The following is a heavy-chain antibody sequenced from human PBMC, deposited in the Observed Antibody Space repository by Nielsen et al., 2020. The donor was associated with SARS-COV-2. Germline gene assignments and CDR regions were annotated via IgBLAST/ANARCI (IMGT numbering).Heavy chain of an antibody. Sequence: GGSLRLSCAASGFTFSSYAMHWVRQAPGKGLEWVAVISYDGSNKYYADSVKGRFTISRDNSKNTLYLQMNSLRAEDTAVYYCARDQWLGAFDIWGQGTMVTVSS. D-gene: IGHD6-19*01. J-gene: IGHJ3*02. CDR1: GFTFSSYA. V-gene: IGHV3-30*04. CDR3: ARDQWLGAFDI. CDR2: ISYDGSNK.